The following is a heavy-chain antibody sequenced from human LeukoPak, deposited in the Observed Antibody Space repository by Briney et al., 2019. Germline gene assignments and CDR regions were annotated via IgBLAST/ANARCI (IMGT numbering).Heavy chain of an antibody. Sequence: SETLSLTCTVSGGSISSSSYYWGWIRQPPGKGLEWIGSIYYSGSTYYNPCLKSRVTISVDTSKNQFSLKLSSVTAADTAVYYCARVGPYYYDSSGYYLFDYWGQGTLVTVSS. J-gene: IGHJ4*02. D-gene: IGHD3-22*01. CDR2: IYYSGST. CDR3: ARVGPYYYDSSGYYLFDY. V-gene: IGHV4-39*07. CDR1: GGSISSSSYY.